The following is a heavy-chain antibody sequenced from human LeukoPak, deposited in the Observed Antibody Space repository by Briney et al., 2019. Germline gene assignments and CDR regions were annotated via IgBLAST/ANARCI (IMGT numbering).Heavy chain of an antibody. CDR3: ARRSCSWYPGFFDY. V-gene: IGHV4-39*01. Sequence: SETLSLTCTVSGGSISSSSYYWGWIRQPPGKGLEWIGSIYYSGSTYYNPSLKSRVTISVDTSKNQFSLKLSSVTAADTAVYYCARRSCSWYPGFFDYWGQGTLVTVSS. J-gene: IGHJ4*02. CDR2: IYYSGST. D-gene: IGHD6-13*01. CDR1: GGSISSSSYY.